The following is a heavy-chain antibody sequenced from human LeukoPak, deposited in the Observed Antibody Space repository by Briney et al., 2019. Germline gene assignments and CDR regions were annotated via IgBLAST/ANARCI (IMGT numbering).Heavy chain of an antibody. CDR1: GGTFSSYA. Sequence: SVKVSCKASGGTFSSYAISWVRQAPGQGLEWMGRIIPILGIANYAPKFQGRVTITADKSTSTAYMELSSLRSEDTAVYYCAEATYCGGDCYPPQDYWGQGTLVTVSS. V-gene: IGHV1-69*04. J-gene: IGHJ4*02. CDR2: IIPILGIA. D-gene: IGHD2-21*02. CDR3: AEATYCGGDCYPPQDY.